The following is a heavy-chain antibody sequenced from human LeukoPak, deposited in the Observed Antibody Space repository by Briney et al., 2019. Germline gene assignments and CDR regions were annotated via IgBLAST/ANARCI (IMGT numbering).Heavy chain of an antibody. D-gene: IGHD2-21*02. CDR3: ARGPTDCGGDCFPENSYYYYGMDV. Sequence: SETLSLTCAVYGGSFSGYYWSWIRQPPGKGLEWIGEINHSGSTNYNPSLKSRVTISVDTSKNQFSLKLSSVTAADTAMYYCARGPTDCGGDCFPENSYYYYGMDVWGQGTTVTVSS. V-gene: IGHV4-34*01. J-gene: IGHJ6*02. CDR2: INHSGST. CDR1: GGSFSGYY.